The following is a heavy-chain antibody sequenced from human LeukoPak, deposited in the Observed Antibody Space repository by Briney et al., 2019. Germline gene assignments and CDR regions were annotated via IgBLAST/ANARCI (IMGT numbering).Heavy chain of an antibody. CDR2: IYYSGST. CDR1: GGSISSYY. D-gene: IGHD7-27*01. J-gene: IGHJ3*02. V-gene: IGHV4-59*01. CDR3: ARANDAFDI. Sequence: SETLSLTCTVSGGSISSYYWSWIRQPPGKGLEWIGYIYYSGSTNYNPSLKSRVTISVDTSKNQLSLKLSSVTAADTAVYYCARANDAFDIWGQGTMVTVSS.